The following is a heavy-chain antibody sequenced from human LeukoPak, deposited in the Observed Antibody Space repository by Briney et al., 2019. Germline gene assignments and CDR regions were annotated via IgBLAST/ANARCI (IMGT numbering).Heavy chain of an antibody. CDR2: INTDGRVT. D-gene: IGHD3-16*01. CDR1: GITVSTFW. V-gene: IGHV3-74*01. J-gene: IGHJ4*02. Sequence: GGSLRLSCAASGITVSTFWMHWVRQAPGEGLVWVSRINTDGRVTNYADSVEGRFTISRDNAKNMLYLQMNDLRAEDTAEYYWVTDRDSDSAFGDWGQGTLVTV. CDR3: VTDRDSDSAFGD.